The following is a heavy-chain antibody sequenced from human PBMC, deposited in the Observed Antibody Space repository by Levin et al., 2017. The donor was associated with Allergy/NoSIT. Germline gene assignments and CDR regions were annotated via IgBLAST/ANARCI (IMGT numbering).Heavy chain of an antibody. CDR1: GFTFSNYG. CDR3: ARGPSSGWYELGY. V-gene: IGHV3-30*03. Sequence: SGGSLRLSCAASGFTFSNYGMHWVRQAPGKGLEWVAVISYDGSNKYYADSVKGRFTISRDNSKNTLYLQMNSLRAEDTAVYYCARGPSSGWYELGYWGQGTLVTVSS. CDR2: ISYDGSNK. D-gene: IGHD6-19*01. J-gene: IGHJ4*02.